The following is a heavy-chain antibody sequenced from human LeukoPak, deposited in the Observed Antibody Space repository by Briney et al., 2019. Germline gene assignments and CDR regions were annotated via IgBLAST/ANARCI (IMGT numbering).Heavy chain of an antibody. J-gene: IGHJ6*02. CDR3: ARVRRVVVPAATDGMDV. V-gene: IGHV4-34*01. CDR2: INHSGST. D-gene: IGHD2-2*01. Sequence: ASETLSLTCAVYGGSFSGCYWSWIRQPPGKGLEWIGEINHSGSTNYNPSLKSRVTISVDTSKNQFSLKLSSVTAADTAVYYCARVRRVVVPAATDGMDVWGQGTTVTVSS. CDR1: GGSFSGCY.